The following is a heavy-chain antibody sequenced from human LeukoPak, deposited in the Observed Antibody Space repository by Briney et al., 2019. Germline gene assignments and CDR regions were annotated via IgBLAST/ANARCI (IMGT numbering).Heavy chain of an antibody. V-gene: IGHV1-46*01. D-gene: IGHD5-18*01. CDR2: INPSGGST. Sequence: ASVKVSCKASGYTFSSYYMHWVRQAPGQGLEWMGIINPSGGSTSYAQKFQGRVTMTRDTSTSTVYMELSSLRPEDTAVYYCARGGSIQLWLSHFDYWGQGTLVTVSS. CDR1: GYTFSSYY. J-gene: IGHJ4*02. CDR3: ARGGSIQLWLSHFDY.